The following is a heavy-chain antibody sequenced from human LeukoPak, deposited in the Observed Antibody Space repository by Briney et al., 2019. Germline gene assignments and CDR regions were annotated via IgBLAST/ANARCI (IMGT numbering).Heavy chain of an antibody. CDR3: ARDFSRLGATATFDY. J-gene: IGHJ4*02. CDR1: GGTFSSYA. D-gene: IGHD1-26*01. Sequence: ASVKVSCKASGGTFSSYAISWVRQAPGQGLEWMGGIIPIFGTANYAQKFQGRVTITADESTSTAYMELSSLRSEDTAVYHCARDFSRLGATATFDYWGRGTLVTVSS. CDR2: IIPIFGTA. V-gene: IGHV1-69*13.